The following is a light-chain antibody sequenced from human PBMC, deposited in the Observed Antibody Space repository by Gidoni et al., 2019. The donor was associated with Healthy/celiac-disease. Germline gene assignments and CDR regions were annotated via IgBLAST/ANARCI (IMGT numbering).Light chain of an antibody. V-gene: IGKV1-39*01. Sequence: IQMTQSPSSLSASVGDRVTITCRASQSISSYLNWYQQKPGKAPKLLIYAASSLQSGVPSRFSGSGSGTDFTLTISSLQPEEFATYYCQQSYSTPRFTFGPGTKVDIK. CDR3: QQSYSTPRFT. J-gene: IGKJ3*01. CDR2: AAS. CDR1: QSISSY.